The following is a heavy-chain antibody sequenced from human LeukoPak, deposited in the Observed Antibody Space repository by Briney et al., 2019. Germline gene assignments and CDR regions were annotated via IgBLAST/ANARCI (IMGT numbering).Heavy chain of an antibody. CDR3: AREAGRWLHQQDY. CDR2: IYSGGSR. Sequence: PGGSLRLFCTLSWFTHWSNSMRGVRQAPGRGVEWVSFIYSGGSRQYSDYVKGRFTISRDNSKNTLYLQMNSLRAEDTAVYYCAREAGRWLHQQDYWGQGTLLTVSS. CDR1: WFTHWSNS. V-gene: IGHV3-53*05. J-gene: IGHJ4*02. D-gene: IGHD5-24*01.